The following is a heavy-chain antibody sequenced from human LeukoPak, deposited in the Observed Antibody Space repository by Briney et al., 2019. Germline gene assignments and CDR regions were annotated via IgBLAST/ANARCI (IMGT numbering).Heavy chain of an antibody. J-gene: IGHJ5*02. CDR1: GFTFSSYA. V-gene: IGHV3-23*01. Sequence: GGSLRLSCAASGFTFSSYAMSWVRQAPGKGLEWVSAISGSGGSTYYADSVKGRFTISRDNSKNTLYLQMNGLRAEDTAVYYCAKVHSSGYYYPLSWFDPWGQGTLVTVSS. CDR3: AKVHSSGYYYPLSWFDP. CDR2: ISGSGGST. D-gene: IGHD3-22*01.